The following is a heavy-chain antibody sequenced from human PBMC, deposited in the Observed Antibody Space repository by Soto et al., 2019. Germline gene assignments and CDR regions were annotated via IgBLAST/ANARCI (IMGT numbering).Heavy chain of an antibody. CDR1: GYIFTSYY. D-gene: IGHD6-13*01. V-gene: IGHV1-46*01. CDR3: ARDQGDSSSWYYYGMDV. CDR2: INPSGGNT. J-gene: IGHJ6*02. Sequence: ASVKVSCKASGYIFTSYYMHWVRQAPGQGLEWMGVINPSGGNTNYPQKFQGRVTMTSDTSTSTVSMELSSLRSEDTAMYYCARDQGDSSSWYYYGMDVWGQGTTVTVSS.